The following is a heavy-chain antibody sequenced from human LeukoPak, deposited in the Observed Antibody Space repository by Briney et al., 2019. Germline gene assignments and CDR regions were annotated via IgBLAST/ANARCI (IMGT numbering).Heavy chain of an antibody. CDR1: GYSFNTYW. V-gene: IGHV5-51*01. J-gene: IGHJ3*02. D-gene: IGHD3-10*01. Sequence: GESLKISCKGSGYSFNTYWIGWVRQMPGKGLEWMGIIYPGDSDTRYSPSFQGQVTISADKSISTAYLQWSTLKASDTAMYYCARGRYGSGSYGAFDIWGPGTMVTVSS. CDR3: ARGRYGSGSYGAFDI. CDR2: IYPGDSDT.